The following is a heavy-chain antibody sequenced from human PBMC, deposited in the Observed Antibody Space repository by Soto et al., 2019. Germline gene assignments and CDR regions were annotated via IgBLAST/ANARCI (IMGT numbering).Heavy chain of an antibody. CDR1: GFPSENYA. J-gene: IGHJ6*01. Sequence: PGGSLILSSRASGFPSENYALHWVRNAPGKGLEWVAVISFDGEKKYYADSVKGRFTVSRDNFKNTLYLQMNNLRLEDAALYFCARENDYRYRYFNHGLGIRAQGHTGTVS. V-gene: IGHV3-30*03. CDR3: ARENDYRYRYFNHGLGI. CDR2: ISFDGEKK. D-gene: IGHD3-16*02.